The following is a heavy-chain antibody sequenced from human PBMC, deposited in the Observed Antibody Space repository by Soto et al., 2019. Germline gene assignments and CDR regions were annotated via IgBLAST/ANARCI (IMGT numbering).Heavy chain of an antibody. CDR3: AKVRYSSPMGYYYGMDV. D-gene: IGHD6-19*01. CDR2: IISVFGTT. V-gene: IGHV1-69*06. Sequence: QVQMLQSGAEVKKPGSSVRVSCKASGVTFTSYAISWVRQAPGQGLEWMGGIISVFGTTTYAPKFQGRVTITADTSTSTAYMELSSLTSGDTAMYYCAKVRYSSPMGYYYGMDVWGQGTTVTVSS. J-gene: IGHJ6*02. CDR1: GVTFTSYA.